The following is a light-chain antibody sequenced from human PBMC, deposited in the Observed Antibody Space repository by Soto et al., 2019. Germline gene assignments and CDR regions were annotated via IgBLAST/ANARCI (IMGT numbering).Light chain of an antibody. V-gene: IGKV1-39*01. J-gene: IGKJ2*03. Sequence: DIQMTQSPSSLSASVGDRVTITCRASQTISNFLNWYQMKPGKAPKLLIYAASTLQSGVPSRFSGSGSGTDITLSISSLHPEDFATYYCQQSYTAPRFGQGTRLEIK. CDR2: AAS. CDR1: QTISNF. CDR3: QQSYTAPR.